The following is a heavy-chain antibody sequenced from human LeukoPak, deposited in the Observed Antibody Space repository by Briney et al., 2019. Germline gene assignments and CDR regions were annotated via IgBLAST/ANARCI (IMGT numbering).Heavy chain of an antibody. V-gene: IGHV4-59*08. J-gene: IGHJ6*02. D-gene: IGHD6-19*01. Sequence: SEILSLTCSVSGGSISSYYWSWIRQPPGKGLEWNGDIYYSGSTNYNPSLKSRVTISVDTSKNQFSLKLSSVTAADTAVYYCARLGYSSGWPNYYYYGMDVWGQGTTVTVSS. CDR2: IYYSGST. CDR1: GGSISSYY. CDR3: ARLGYSSGWPNYYYYGMDV.